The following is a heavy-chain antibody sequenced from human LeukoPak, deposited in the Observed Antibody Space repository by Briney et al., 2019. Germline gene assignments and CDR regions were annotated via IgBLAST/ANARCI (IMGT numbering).Heavy chain of an antibody. V-gene: IGHV3-48*02. CDR3: ARSQQFDY. J-gene: IGHJ4*02. CDR1: GFTFSSYS. D-gene: IGHD6-13*01. CDR2: SSSSGSSM. Sequence: PGGPLRLSCAASGFTFSSYSMNWVRQAPGKGLEWVSYSSSSGSSMHYADSVKGRFTISRDNAKNSLYLQMNSLRDDDTAVYYCARSQQFDYWGQGTLVTVSS.